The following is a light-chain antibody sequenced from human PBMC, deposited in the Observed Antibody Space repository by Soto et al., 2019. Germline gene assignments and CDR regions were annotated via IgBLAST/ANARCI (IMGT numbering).Light chain of an antibody. CDR2: DAS. J-gene: IGKJ2*01. V-gene: IGKV3-11*01. Sequence: EIVLTQSPATLSLSPGERATLSCRASQSVSSYLAWYQQKPGQAPRLLIYDASNRATGIPARFSGSGSGTDFTLTISSREPEDFAVYYCQQRRNWPPYTFGQGTKLELK. CDR1: QSVSSY. CDR3: QQRRNWPPYT.